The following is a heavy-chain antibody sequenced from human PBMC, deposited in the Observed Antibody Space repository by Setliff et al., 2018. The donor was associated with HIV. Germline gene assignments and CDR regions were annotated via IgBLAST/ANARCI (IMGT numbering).Heavy chain of an antibody. Sequence: SETLSLTCTVSGGSISSGTYYWNWIRQPAGKGLEWIGRIYTSGSTNYNPSLKIRVTISIDTSKNQFSLKLRSVTAADTAVYYCARQWRDQYNSGVSTEYFQHWGLGTLVTVSS. CDR2: IYTSGST. CDR3: ARQWRDQYNSGVSTEYFQH. V-gene: IGHV4-61*02. J-gene: IGHJ1*01. D-gene: IGHD3-22*01. CDR1: GGSISSGTYY.